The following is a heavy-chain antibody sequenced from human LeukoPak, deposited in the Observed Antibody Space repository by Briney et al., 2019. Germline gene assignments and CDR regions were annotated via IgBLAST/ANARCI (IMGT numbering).Heavy chain of an antibody. CDR3: ARTGDIVLMVYAIAAFDI. D-gene: IGHD2-8*01. V-gene: IGHV4-61*02. CDR2: IYTSGST. J-gene: IGHJ3*02. Sequence: SQTLSLTCTVSGGSISSGSYYWSWIRQPAGKGLEWIGRIYTSGSTNYNPSLKSRVTISVDTSKNQFSLKLSSVTAADTAVYYCARTGDIVLMVYAIAAFDIWGQGTMVTVSS. CDR1: GGSISSGSYY.